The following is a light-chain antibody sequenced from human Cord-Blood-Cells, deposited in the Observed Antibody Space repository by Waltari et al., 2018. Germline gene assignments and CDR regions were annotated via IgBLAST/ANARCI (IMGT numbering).Light chain of an antibody. CDR1: QSISSW. CDR3: QQYNSYSWT. CDR2: KAS. J-gene: IGKJ1*01. V-gene: IGKV1-5*03. Sequence: DIQMTPSPFTLFASVGDKVTITCRASQSISSWLAWYQQKPGKAPKLLIYKASSLESGVPSRFSGSGSGTEFTLTISSLQPDDFATYYCQQYNSYSWTFGQGTKVEIK.